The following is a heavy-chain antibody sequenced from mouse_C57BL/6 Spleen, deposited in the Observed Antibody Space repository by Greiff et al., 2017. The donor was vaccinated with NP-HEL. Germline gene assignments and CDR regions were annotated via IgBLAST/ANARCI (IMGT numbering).Heavy chain of an antibody. J-gene: IGHJ3*01. V-gene: IGHV2-6*03. CDR2: IWSDGST. CDR1: GFSLTSYG. CDR3: ARGSSGYVGFAY. D-gene: IGHD3-2*02. Sequence: QVQLKESGPGLVAPSQSLSITCTVSGFSLTSYGVHWVRQPPGKGLEWLVVIWSDGSTNYNSALKSRLSISQDNSKSQVFLKMNSLQTDDTAMYYCARGSSGYVGFAYWGQGTLVTVSA.